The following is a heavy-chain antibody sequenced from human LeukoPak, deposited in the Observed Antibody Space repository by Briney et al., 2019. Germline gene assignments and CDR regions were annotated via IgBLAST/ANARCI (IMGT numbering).Heavy chain of an antibody. CDR2: FYPEDGET. V-gene: IGHV1-24*01. CDR3: ATGIDCSSTSCPYYYYYGMDV. D-gene: IGHD2-2*01. Sequence: ASVKVSCKVSGYTLTELSMHWVRQAPGKGLEWMGGFYPEDGETIYAQKFQGRVTMTEDTSTDTAYMELSSLRSEDTAVYYCATGIDCSSTSCPYYYYYGMDVWGQGTTVTVSS. CDR1: GYTLTELS. J-gene: IGHJ6*02.